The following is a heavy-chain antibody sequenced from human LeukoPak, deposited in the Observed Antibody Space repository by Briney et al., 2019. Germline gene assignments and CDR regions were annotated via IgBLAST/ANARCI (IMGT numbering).Heavy chain of an antibody. CDR2: IYWNDDK. CDR1: GFSLSTSGVG. Sequence: SGPTLVNPTQTLTLTCTFSGFSLSTSGVGVGWIRQPPGKALEWLALIYWNDDKRYSPSLKSRLTITKDTSKNQVVLTMTNMDPADTATYYCAHATYYYDSSGHGAFDIWGQGTMVTVSS. D-gene: IGHD3-22*01. CDR3: AHATYYYDSSGHGAFDI. J-gene: IGHJ3*02. V-gene: IGHV2-5*01.